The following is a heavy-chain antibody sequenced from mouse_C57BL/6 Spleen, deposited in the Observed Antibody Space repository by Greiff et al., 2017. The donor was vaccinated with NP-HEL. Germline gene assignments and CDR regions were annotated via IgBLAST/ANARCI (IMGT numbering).Heavy chain of an antibody. V-gene: IGHV1-69*01. D-gene: IGHD1-1*01. CDR2: IDPSASYT. J-gene: IGHJ4*01. Sequence: QVQLQQPGAELVMPGASVKLSCKASGYTFTSYWMHWVKQRPGQGLEWIGEIDPSASYTNYNQKFKGKSTLTVDKSSSTAYMQLSSLTSEDSAVYYCARTPHYYGSSYDYAMDYWGQGTSVTVSS. CDR1: GYTFTSYW. CDR3: ARTPHYYGSSYDYAMDY.